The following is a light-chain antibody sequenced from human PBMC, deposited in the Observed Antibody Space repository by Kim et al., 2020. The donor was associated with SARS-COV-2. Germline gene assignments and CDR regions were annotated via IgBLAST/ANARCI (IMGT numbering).Light chain of an antibody. V-gene: IGKV1-5*03. Sequence: DIQISHSPSPLSASVGDRVTITCRASQSISSWLAWYQQKPGKAPKLLIYKASSLESGVPSRFSGSGSGTEFTLTISSLQPDDFATYYCQQYNSYWTFGQGTKVDIK. CDR1: QSISSW. CDR3: QQYNSYWT. J-gene: IGKJ1*01. CDR2: KAS.